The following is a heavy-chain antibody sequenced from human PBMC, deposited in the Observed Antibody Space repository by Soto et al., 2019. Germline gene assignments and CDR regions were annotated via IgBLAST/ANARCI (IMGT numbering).Heavy chain of an antibody. CDR3: ARGGAVAGTTSALPPDYYGMDV. Sequence: QVQLVESGGGVVQPGRSLRLSCAASGFTFSRHAMHWVRQPPGKGLEWVAVISYDGRNKYYADSVKGRFTISRDNSKDNSKSTLYLLMNSQTAEDTAVYFCARGGAVAGTTSALPPDYYGMDVWGQGTTVTVAS. CDR2: ISYDGRNK. V-gene: IGHV3-30*04. J-gene: IGHJ6*02. D-gene: IGHD6-19*01. CDR1: GFTFSRHA.